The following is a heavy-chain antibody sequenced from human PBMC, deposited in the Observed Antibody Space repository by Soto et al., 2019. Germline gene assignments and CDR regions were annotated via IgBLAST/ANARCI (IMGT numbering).Heavy chain of an antibody. CDR3: ARDRYGSGSYFHYGMDV. CDR2: IYYSGST. Sequence: QVQLQESGPGLVKPSQTLSLTCTVSGGSICSGDYYWSWIRQPPGKGLEWIGYIYYSGSTYYNPSLKSRVTISVDTSKNQFSLKLSSVTAADTAVYYCARDRYGSGSYFHYGMDVWGQGTTVTVSS. J-gene: IGHJ6*02. D-gene: IGHD3-10*01. CDR1: GGSICSGDYY. V-gene: IGHV4-30-4*01.